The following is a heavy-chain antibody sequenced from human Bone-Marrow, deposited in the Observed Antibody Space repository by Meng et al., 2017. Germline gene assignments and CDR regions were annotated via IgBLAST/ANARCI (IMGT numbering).Heavy chain of an antibody. D-gene: IGHD3-22*01. CDR3: ASYYDSSGYRPHDAFDI. Sequence: ASVKVSCKASGYTFTSYYMHWVRQAPGQGLEWMGIINPSGGSTSYAQKFQGRVTITTDESTSTAYMELSSLRSEDTAVYYCASYYDSSGYRPHDAFDIWGQGTMVTV. CDR1: GYTFTSYY. J-gene: IGHJ3*02. V-gene: IGHV1-46*01. CDR2: INPSGGST.